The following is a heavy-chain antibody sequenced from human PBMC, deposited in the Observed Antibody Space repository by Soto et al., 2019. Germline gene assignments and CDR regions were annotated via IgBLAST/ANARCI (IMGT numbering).Heavy chain of an antibody. Sequence: QVQLVESGGGVVQPGRSLRLSCAASGFTFSSYAMHWVRQAPGKGLEWVAVISYDGSNKYYADSVKGRFTISRDNSKTTLYLQMNGLRAEDTAVYYGARDGRGGGGWRGAFDIWGQGTMVTVSS. CDR1: GFTFSSYA. CDR3: ARDGRGGGGWRGAFDI. CDR2: ISYDGSNK. J-gene: IGHJ3*02. V-gene: IGHV3-30-3*01. D-gene: IGHD6-19*01.